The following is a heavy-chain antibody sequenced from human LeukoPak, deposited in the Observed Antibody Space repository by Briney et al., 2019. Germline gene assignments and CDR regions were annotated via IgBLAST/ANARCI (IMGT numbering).Heavy chain of an antibody. CDR2: IYYSGST. D-gene: IGHD6-25*01. Sequence: SETLPLTCTVSGGSISSHYRSWIRQPPGKGPEWIGYIYYSGSTNYNPSLKSRVTISVDTSKNQFSLQLSSVTAADTAVYYCARVSAAEYYFDYWGQGTLVTVSS. V-gene: IGHV4-59*11. CDR1: GGSISSHY. CDR3: ARVSAAEYYFDY. J-gene: IGHJ4*02.